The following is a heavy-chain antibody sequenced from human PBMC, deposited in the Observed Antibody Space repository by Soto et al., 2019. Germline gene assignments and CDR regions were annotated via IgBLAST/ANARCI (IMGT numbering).Heavy chain of an antibody. CDR1: GGIFSTCV. D-gene: IGHD3-3*01. Sequence: QVRLVQSGAEVKKPGSSVKISCKTSGGIFSTCVFSWVRQAPGQGLEWMGGIIPFLGTPNYAQSFQGRVTIPADESTSTAYMELSSLRSEDTAVYYCATVPNNNFSPGVMDVWGQGTTVTVSS. V-gene: IGHV1-69*01. CDR2: IIPFLGTP. J-gene: IGHJ6*02. CDR3: ATVPNNNFSPGVMDV.